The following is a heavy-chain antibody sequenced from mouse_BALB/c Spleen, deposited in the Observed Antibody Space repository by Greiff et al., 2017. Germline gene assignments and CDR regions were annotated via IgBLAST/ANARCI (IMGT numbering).Heavy chain of an antibody. J-gene: IGHJ3*01. CDR3: ARDGGNYPWFAY. CDR1: GYTFTSYY. D-gene: IGHD1-1*02. CDR2: INPSNGGT. V-gene: IGHV1S81*02. Sequence: QVQLQQSGAELVKPGASVKLSCKASGYTFTSYYMYWVKQRPGQGLEWIGEINPSNGGTNFNEKFKSKATLTVDKSSSTAYMQLSSLTSEDTAVYFCARDGGNYPWFAYWGQGTLVTVSA.